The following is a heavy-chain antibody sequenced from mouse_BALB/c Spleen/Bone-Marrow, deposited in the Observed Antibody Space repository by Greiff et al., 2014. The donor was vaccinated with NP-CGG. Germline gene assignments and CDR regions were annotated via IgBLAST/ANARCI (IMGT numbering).Heavy chain of an antibody. J-gene: IGHJ3*01. CDR3: ARQILRGFAY. Sequence: EVNVVESGGGLVKPEGSLKLSCAASGFAFSSYDMSWVRQTPEKRLEWVAYISSGGGSTYYSDTVKGRFTISRDNAKNTLYLQMSSLKSEDTAMYYCARQILRGFAYWGQGTLVTVSA. CDR2: ISSGGGST. D-gene: IGHD1-1*01. V-gene: IGHV5-12-1*01. CDR1: GFAFSSYD.